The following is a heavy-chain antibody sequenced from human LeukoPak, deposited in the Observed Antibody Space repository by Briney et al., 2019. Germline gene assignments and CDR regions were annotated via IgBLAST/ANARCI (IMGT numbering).Heavy chain of an antibody. V-gene: IGHV3-48*02. Sequence: GGSLRLSCAATGFPFSSYSMNWVRQAPGKGLEWVSYISSGSATIYYADSVKGRFTISRDSAKNSLYLQMNGLRDEDTAVYYCARFFDYWGQGSLVTVSS. CDR1: GFPFSSYS. J-gene: IGHJ4*02. CDR3: ARFFDY. CDR2: ISSGSATI.